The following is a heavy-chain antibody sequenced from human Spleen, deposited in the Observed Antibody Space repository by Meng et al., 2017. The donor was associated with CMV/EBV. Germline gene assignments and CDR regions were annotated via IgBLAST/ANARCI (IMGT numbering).Heavy chain of an antibody. CDR1: GGSISSGDYY. V-gene: IGHV4-30-4*01. D-gene: IGHD3-3*01. J-gene: IGHJ5*02. CDR2: FYYSAST. Sequence: SETLSLTCTVSGGSISSGDYYWTWIRQPPGKGLEWIGYFYYSASTYYSPSLKSRATISIDTSKNQFSLKLSSVTAADTAVYYCARRVAIFGVVYLGFDPWGQGTLVTVSS. CDR3: ARRVAIFGVVYLGFDP.